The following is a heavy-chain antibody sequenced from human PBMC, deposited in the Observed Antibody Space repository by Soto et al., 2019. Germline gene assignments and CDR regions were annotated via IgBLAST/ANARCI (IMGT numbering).Heavy chain of an antibody. J-gene: IGHJ6*02. CDR3: ARDREAGYNFYYGMDV. CDR1: GGSITSYH. CDR2: TSYTSASI. D-gene: IGHD6-19*01. V-gene: IGHV4-59*12. Sequence: PSETLSLTCIVSGGSITSYHWSWIRQFPGKGLEWIAYTSYTSASINYNPSLKGRVTLSVDTSTNQVSLRLASVTAADTAIYYCARDREAGYNFYYGMDVWGQGTTVTVSS.